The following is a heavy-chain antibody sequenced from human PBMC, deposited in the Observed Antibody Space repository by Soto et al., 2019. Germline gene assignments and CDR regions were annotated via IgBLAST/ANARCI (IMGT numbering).Heavy chain of an antibody. D-gene: IGHD3-9*01. CDR1: GYSLTSYY. CDR3: ARGDYDVLTGHYPLDY. Sequence: QVQLVQSGAEVKKPGASVKVSCKASGYSLTSYYMHWVRQAPGQGLAWMGISNASGGSTSYAQNYRYRITRTRDASTTTVYMELSSLSSEDTAVYFCARGDYDVLTGHYPLDYWGQGTLVTVSS. J-gene: IGHJ4*02. V-gene: IGHV1-46*01. CDR2: SNASGGST.